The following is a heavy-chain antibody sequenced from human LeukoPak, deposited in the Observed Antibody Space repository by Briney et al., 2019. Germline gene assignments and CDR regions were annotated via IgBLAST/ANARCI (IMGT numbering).Heavy chain of an antibody. CDR3: ARERITMVRGVSSLSY. CDR1: GYTFTGYY. D-gene: IGHD3-10*01. J-gene: IGHJ4*02. CDR2: INPNSGGT. Sequence: ASVKVSCKASGYTFTGYYMHWVRQAPGQGLKWMGWINPNSGGTNYAQKFQGRVTMTRDTSISTAYMELSRLRSDDTAVYYCARERITMVRGVSSLSYWGQGTLVTVSS. V-gene: IGHV1-2*02.